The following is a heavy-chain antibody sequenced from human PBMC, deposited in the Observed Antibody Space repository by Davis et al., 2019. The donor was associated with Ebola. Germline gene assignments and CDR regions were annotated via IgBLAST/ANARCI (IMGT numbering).Heavy chain of an antibody. Sequence: SQTLSLTCAVYGGSFSGYYWSWIRQPPGKGLEWIGEINHSGSTNYNPSLKSRVTISVDTSKNQFSLKLSSVTAADTAVYYCARVSRSSERYYYYYYGMDVWGQGTTVTVSS. CDR1: GGSFSGYY. V-gene: IGHV4-34*01. CDR3: ARVSRSSERYYYYYYGMDV. J-gene: IGHJ6*02. CDR2: INHSGST. D-gene: IGHD6-6*01.